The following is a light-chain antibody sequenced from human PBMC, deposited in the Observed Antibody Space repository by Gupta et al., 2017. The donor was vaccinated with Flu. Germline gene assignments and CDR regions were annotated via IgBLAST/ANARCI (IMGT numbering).Light chain of an antibody. CDR3: QQSHSSPLFT. V-gene: IGKV1-39*01. CDR1: QSINSY. CDR2: DAS. J-gene: IGKJ2*01. Sequence: SYLYASGGDRVNISCRASQSINSYLSWYQQQQGKAPQLLIYDASTWQSCVPSRFSGSGSGTDFTLPISSLQPEDFAAYYCQQSHSSPLFTFGQGTQLEIK.